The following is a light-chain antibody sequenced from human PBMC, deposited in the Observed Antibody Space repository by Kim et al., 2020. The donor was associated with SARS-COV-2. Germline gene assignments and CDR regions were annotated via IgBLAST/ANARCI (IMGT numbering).Light chain of an antibody. J-gene: IGKJ2*01. CDR2: GAS. CDR1: QSISDD. V-gene: IGKV3-15*01. CDR3: QQYNHWPPYT. Sequence: VSPGESITLSCRASQSISDDVAWYQQKPGQAPRLVMYGASTRATGIPARFSGSGSGTEFTLTISGLQSEDFAVYYCQQYNHWPPYTFGQGTKLEI.